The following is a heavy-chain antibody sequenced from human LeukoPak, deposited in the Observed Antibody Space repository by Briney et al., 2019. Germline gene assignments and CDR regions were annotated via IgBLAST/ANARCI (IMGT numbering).Heavy chain of an antibody. D-gene: IGHD3-22*01. CDR3: ARSLYYYDSSGYLQSEFDY. CDR1: GFTFNTYT. J-gene: IGHJ4*02. Sequence: GGSLRLSCAASGFTFNTYTMNWVRQAPGKGLEWVSYISGSSGIIDYADSVRGRFTISRDNAKNSLYLQMNSLRAEDTAVYYCARSLYYYDSSGYLQSEFDYWGQGTLVTVSS. V-gene: IGHV3-48*04. CDR2: ISGSSGII.